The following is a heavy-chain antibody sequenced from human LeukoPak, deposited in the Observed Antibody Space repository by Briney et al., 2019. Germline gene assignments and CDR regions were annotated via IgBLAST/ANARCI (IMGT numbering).Heavy chain of an antibody. CDR1: GFTVSSNY. CDR2: IYSGGST. V-gene: IGHV3-53*01. Sequence: GGSLRLSCAASGFTVSSNYMSWARQAPGKELEWVSVIYSGGSTYYADSVKGRFTISRDNSKNTLYLQMNSLRAEDTAVYYCARGYSSSWGYGMDVWGQGTTVTVSS. CDR3: ARGYSSSWGYGMDV. J-gene: IGHJ6*02. D-gene: IGHD6-13*01.